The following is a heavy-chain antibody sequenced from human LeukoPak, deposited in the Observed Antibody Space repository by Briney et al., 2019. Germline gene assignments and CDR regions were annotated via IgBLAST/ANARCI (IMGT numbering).Heavy chain of an antibody. V-gene: IGHV3-33*01. CDR3: ARDQAGLLWFGELLTDYYGMDV. D-gene: IGHD3-10*01. CDR1: GFTFSSYG. J-gene: IGHJ6*02. CDR2: IWYDGSNK. Sequence: GGSLRLSCAASGFTFSSYGMHWVRQAPGKGLEWVAVIWYDGSNKYYADSVKGRFTISRDNSKNTLYLQMNSLRAEDTAVYYCARDQAGLLWFGELLTDYYGMDVWGQGTTVTVSS.